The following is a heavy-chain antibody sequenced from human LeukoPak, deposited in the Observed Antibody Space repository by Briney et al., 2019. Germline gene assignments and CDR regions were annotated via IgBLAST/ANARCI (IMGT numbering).Heavy chain of an antibody. CDR2: INPTGGST. J-gene: IGHJ4*02. Sequence: GGSLKISCKASGYIFTSYYMHWLRQAPGQGLEWVGLINPTGGSTTYAQNFQGRVTMTRDTSTTTVYMEVSSLRSEDTAVYYCARAGYDSSGYYSYWGQGTLVTVSS. CDR3: ARAGYDSSGYYSY. V-gene: IGHV1-46*01. CDR1: GYIFTSYY. D-gene: IGHD3-22*01.